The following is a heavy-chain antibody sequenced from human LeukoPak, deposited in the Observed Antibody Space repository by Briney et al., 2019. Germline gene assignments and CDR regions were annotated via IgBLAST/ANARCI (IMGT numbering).Heavy chain of an antibody. CDR2: INPSSGGT. CDR1: GYTFTGYY. D-gene: IGHD6-19*01. Sequence: ASVKVSCKASGYTFTGYYMHWVRQAPGQGLEWMGWINPSSGGTNYAQKFQGRVTMTRDTSISTAYMELSRLRSDDTAVYYCARVGSGWYLDYWGQGTLVTVSS. CDR3: ARVGSGWYLDY. J-gene: IGHJ4*02. V-gene: IGHV1-2*02.